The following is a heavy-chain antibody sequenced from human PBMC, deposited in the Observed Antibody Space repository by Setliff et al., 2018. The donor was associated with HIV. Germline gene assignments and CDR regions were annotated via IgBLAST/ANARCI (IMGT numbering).Heavy chain of an antibody. Sequence: WETLSLTCAVYGGSFSGYYWSWIRQPPGKGLEWIGEINHSGSTNYNPSLKSRVTISVDTSKNQFSLKLSSVTAADTAVYYCATRPGDYWGQGTLVTVSS. CDR1: GGSFSGYY. CDR2: INHSGST. J-gene: IGHJ4*02. V-gene: IGHV4-34*01. CDR3: ATRPGDY.